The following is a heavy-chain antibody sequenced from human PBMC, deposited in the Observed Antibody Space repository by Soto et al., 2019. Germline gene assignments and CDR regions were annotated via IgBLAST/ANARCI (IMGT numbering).Heavy chain of an antibody. Sequence: AAVKVSCKASGYTFTGYYIHWVRQAPGQGLEWMGWINPNSGGTNYAQKFQDRVTMTRDTSISTAYMELSSLRSDDTAVYYCARDQSSPYGAHLGSSLNSWGQGTRSTVSS. CDR1: GYTFTGYY. J-gene: IGHJ4*02. CDR3: ARDQSSPYGAHLGSSLNS. CDR2: INPNSGGT. D-gene: IGHD4-17*01. V-gene: IGHV1-2*02.